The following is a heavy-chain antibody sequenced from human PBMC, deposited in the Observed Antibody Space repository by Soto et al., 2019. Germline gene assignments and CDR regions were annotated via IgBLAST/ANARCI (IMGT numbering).Heavy chain of an antibody. Sequence: QVQLVQSGAEVKKPGSSVKVSCKASGGTFSSYAISWVRQAPGQGLEWMGGIIPIFGTANYAQKFQGRVTITADESMSTAYMELSSLRSEDTAVYYCARASSTSSTDDWYFDLWGRGTLVTVSS. CDR1: GGTFSSYA. J-gene: IGHJ2*01. CDR2: IIPIFGTA. V-gene: IGHV1-69*12. CDR3: ARASSTSSTDDWYFDL. D-gene: IGHD6-13*01.